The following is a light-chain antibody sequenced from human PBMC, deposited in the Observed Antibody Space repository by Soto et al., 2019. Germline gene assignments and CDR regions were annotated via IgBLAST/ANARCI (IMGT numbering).Light chain of an antibody. J-gene: IGKJ4*01. CDR2: DAS. V-gene: IGKV3-11*01. CDR3: QQRVNWPPT. CDR1: QSISDY. Sequence: EIVLTQSPATLSLSPGERATLSCRAGQSISDYLAWYQQRPGQAPRLLIFDASNRATGVPDRFSGGGSGTDFTLIISGLEPEDFAVYYCQQRVNWPPTFGGGTKVEI.